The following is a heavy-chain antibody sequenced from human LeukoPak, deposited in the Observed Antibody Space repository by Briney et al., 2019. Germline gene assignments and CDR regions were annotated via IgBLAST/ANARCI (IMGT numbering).Heavy chain of an antibody. CDR1: GGSISSYY. CDR3: ARGNILSGYCFDF. D-gene: IGHD3-9*01. CDR2: IYYSGST. Sequence: SETLSLTCTVSGGSISSYYWSWIRQPPGKGLEWIGYIYYSGSTNYNPSLKSRVTISVDTSKNQFSLKLSSVTAADTAVYYCARGNILSGYCFDFWGQGALVTVSS. V-gene: IGHV4-59*12. J-gene: IGHJ4*02.